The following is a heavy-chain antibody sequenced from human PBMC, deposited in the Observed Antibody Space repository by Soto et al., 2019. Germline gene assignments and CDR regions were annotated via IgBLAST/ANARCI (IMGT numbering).Heavy chain of an antibody. CDR1: GGSIRIYY. D-gene: IGHD3-22*01. V-gene: IGHV4-4*07. Sequence: SEPLSLTGTGSGGSIRIYYWSWIRQPAGKGLEWIGRIYTSGSTNYNPSLKSRVTMSVDTSKNQFSLKLSSVTAADTAVYYCARDKETYYYDSSGYSYNWFDPWGQGTLVTVSS. CDR3: ARDKETYYYDSSGYSYNWFDP. CDR2: IYTSGST. J-gene: IGHJ5*02.